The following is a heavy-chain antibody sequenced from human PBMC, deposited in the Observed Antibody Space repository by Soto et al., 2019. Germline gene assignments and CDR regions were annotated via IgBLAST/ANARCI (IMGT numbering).Heavy chain of an antibody. CDR2: IRSKAYGGTT. J-gene: IGHJ4*02. V-gene: IGHV3-49*04. Sequence: GGSLRLSCTASGFTFGDYAMSWVRQAPGKGLVWVGFIRSKAYGGTTEYAASVKGRFTISRDDSKSIAYLQMNSLKTEDTAVYYCTRDWNYYDSSGYYSLYYFDYWGQGTLVTVSS. CDR3: TRDWNYYDSSGYYSLYYFDY. D-gene: IGHD3-22*01. CDR1: GFTFGDYA.